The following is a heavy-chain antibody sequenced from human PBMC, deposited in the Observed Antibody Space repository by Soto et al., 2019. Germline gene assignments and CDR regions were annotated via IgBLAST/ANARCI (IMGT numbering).Heavy chain of an antibody. Sequence: GSLRLSCVGSGFTFSNYGMHWVRQPPGKGLEWVALISDDGDKRYYADSVRGRLIISRDNSKDTLYLQMNSLGPDDTAVYFCAKARVRIVGANSFDYWGQGTPVTVPQ. J-gene: IGHJ4*02. D-gene: IGHD1-26*01. CDR1: GFTFSNYG. V-gene: IGHV3-30*18. CDR2: ISDDGDKR. CDR3: AKARVRIVGANSFDY.